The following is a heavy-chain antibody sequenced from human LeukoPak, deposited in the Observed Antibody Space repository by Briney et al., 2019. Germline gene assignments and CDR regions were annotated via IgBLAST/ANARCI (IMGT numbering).Heavy chain of an antibody. CDR3: ATGTVQGIDY. J-gene: IGHJ4*02. Sequence: SVTVSCRASGGTFSSYASSWGGQAPGQGVEGMGGIIPIFGIANYAQKFQGRVTITADKSTSTAYMELSSLRSEDTAVYSCATGTVQGIDYWGQGTLVTVSS. V-gene: IGHV1-69*17. D-gene: IGHD1-1*01. CDR2: IIPIFGIA. CDR1: GGTFSSYA.